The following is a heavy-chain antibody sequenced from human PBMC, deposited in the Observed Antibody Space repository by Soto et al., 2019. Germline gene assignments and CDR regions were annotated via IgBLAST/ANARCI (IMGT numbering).Heavy chain of an antibody. J-gene: IGHJ5*02. D-gene: IGHD3-10*01. CDR2: ISGSCGST. CDR3: AKDRTMVRGEFNWFDP. CDR1: GFTFSSYA. Sequence: GGSLRLSCAASGFTFSSYAMSWVRQAPGKGLEWVSAISGSCGSTYYADSVKGRFTISRDNSKNTLYLQMNSLRAEDTAVYYCAKDRTMVRGEFNWFDPWGQGTLVTVSS. V-gene: IGHV3-23*01.